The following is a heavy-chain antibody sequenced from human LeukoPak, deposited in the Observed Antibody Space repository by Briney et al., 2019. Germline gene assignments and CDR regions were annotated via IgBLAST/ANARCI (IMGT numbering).Heavy chain of an antibody. CDR2: INRDGIST. CDR1: EFTFSSYW. J-gene: IGHJ6*02. CDR3: AREPDYDGMEV. Sequence: GGSLRLSCSTSEFTFSSYWMHWARQARGRGLVWVSRINRDGISTTYAHSVKGRYTISRDNAKNTLYPPMESLRAEDTAVYYCAREPDYDGMEVWGQGPAVTVS. V-gene: IGHV3-74*01. D-gene: IGHD1-14*01.